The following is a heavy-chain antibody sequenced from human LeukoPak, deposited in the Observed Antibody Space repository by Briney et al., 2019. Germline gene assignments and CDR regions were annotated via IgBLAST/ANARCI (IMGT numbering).Heavy chain of an antibody. CDR1: GFTFSSYS. V-gene: IGHV3-21*04. CDR2: ISSSGSTI. D-gene: IGHD5-12*01. Sequence: PGGSLRLSCAASGFTFSSYSMNWVRQAPGKGLEWVSSISSSGSTIYYADSVKGRFTISRDNAKNSLYLQMNSLRAEDTAVYYCARDAIGGYDSVLSDYWGQGTLVTVSS. J-gene: IGHJ4*02. CDR3: ARDAIGGYDSVLSDY.